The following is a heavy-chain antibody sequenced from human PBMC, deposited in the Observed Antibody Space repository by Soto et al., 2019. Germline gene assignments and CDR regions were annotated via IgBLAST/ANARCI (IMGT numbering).Heavy chain of an antibody. CDR2: IYYAGST. Sequence: SETLSLTCTVSGGFMFSYYWSCIRQPPGRGLEWIGFIYYAGSTKYNPSLNSRVTISVDTSKNQFSLTVTSVTAADTAVYYCARLVTMIEPGAFDIWGQGTRVTVS. J-gene: IGHJ3*02. CDR3: ARLVTMIEPGAFDI. V-gene: IGHV4-59*08. CDR1: GGFMFSYY. D-gene: IGHD3-22*01.